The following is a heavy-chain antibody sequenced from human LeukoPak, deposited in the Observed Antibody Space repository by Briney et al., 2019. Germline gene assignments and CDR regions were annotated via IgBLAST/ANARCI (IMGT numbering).Heavy chain of an antibody. Sequence: GGSLRLSCAASGFTFSSYEMNWVRQAPGKGLEWVSYISSSGSTIYYADSVKGRFTISRDNAKNSLYLQMNSLRAEDTAVYYCARDEGAGWYYYYGMDVWSQGTTVTVSS. CDR2: ISSSGSTI. V-gene: IGHV3-48*03. CDR1: GFTFSSYE. J-gene: IGHJ6*02. CDR3: ARDEGAGWYYYYGMDV. D-gene: IGHD6-19*01.